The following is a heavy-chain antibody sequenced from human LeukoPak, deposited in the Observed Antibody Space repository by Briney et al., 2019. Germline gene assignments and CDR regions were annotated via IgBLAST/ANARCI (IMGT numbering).Heavy chain of an antibody. CDR3: ARDGEGDEGWDY. CDR1: GGSIRSYY. V-gene: IGHV4-59*01. D-gene: IGHD7-27*01. Sequence: PSETLSLTCTVSGGSIRSYYWSWIRQPPGKELEWIGYIYYSGSTKYNPSLKSRASISLDTSRNQFSLRLSSVTAADTAVYYCARDGEGDEGWDYWGQGTLVTVSS. CDR2: IYYSGST. J-gene: IGHJ4*02.